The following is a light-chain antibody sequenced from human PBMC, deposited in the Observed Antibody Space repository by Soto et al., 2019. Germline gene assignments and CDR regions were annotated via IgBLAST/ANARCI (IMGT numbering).Light chain of an antibody. CDR3: QQYAGSLYT. Sequence: EIVLTHSPGTLSLSPWEWATLSSSASQSIYTKLAWYQKKSGQAPRLLIYDASTRAYGIPDRFSGSGSGTDFSLTISRLEPEDFAVYYCQQYAGSLYTFAQGTKVDIK. CDR1: QSIYTK. V-gene: IGKV3-20*01. CDR2: DAS. J-gene: IGKJ2*01.